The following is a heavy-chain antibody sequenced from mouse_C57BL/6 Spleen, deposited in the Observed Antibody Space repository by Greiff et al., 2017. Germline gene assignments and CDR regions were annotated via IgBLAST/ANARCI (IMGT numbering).Heavy chain of an antibody. CDR3: ARRYGNYDAMDY. Sequence: VQLQQSGAELVKPGASVKISCKASGYAFSSYWMNWVKQRPGKGLEWIGQIYPGDGDTNYNGKFKGKATLTADKSSSTAYMQLSSLTSEDSAVYFCARRYGNYDAMDYWGQGTSVTVSS. J-gene: IGHJ4*01. V-gene: IGHV1-80*01. CDR2: IYPGDGDT. CDR1: GYAFSSYW. D-gene: IGHD2-1*01.